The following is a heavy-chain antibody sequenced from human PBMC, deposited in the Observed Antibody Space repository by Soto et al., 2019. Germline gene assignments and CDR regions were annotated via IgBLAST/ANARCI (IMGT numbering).Heavy chain of an antibody. J-gene: IGHJ5*02. Sequence: QVQLQQWGAGLLKPSETLSLTCAVYGGSFSGYYWSWIRQPPGKGQEWIGEINHSGSTNYNPSLKSRVTISVDTSKNQFSLKLRSVPAAYTAVYYCARGLMFDPWGQGNLVTVSS. CDR3: ARGLMFDP. V-gene: IGHV4-34*01. CDR1: GGSFSGYY. CDR2: INHSGST.